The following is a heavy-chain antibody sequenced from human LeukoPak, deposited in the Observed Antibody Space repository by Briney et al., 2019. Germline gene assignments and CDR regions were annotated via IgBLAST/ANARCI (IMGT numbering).Heavy chain of an antibody. CDR3: ARVAVGATLPDY. J-gene: IGHJ4*02. CDR1: GFTFSSYG. V-gene: IGHV3-66*01. CDR2: IYSSGST. D-gene: IGHD1-26*01. Sequence: GGSLRLSCAASGFTFSSYGMHWVRQAPGKGLEWVSVIYSSGSTYYTDSVKGRFTISRDNSKNTLYLQMNSLRAEDTAVYYCARVAVGATLPDYWGQGTLVTVSS.